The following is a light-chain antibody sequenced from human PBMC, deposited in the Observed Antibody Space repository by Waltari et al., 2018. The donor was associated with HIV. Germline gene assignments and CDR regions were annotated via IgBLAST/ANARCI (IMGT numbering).Light chain of an antibody. Sequence: IVMTQSHDSLAVSLRERDNTNCKSSQCVLYSSNYKNYLAWYQQKPGQPPKLLIYWASTRESGVPDRFSGGGSGTYFTLTISSLQAEDVAVYYFQQYYNTPWTFGQGTKVEIK. J-gene: IGKJ1*01. CDR3: QQYYNTPWT. CDR1: QCVLYSSNYKNY. V-gene: IGKV4-1*01. CDR2: WAS.